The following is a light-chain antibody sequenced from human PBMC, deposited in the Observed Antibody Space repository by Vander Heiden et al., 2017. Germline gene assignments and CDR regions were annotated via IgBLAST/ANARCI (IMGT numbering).Light chain of an antibody. CDR1: SSEVGGYNY. CDR3: SSYTSSSVV. Sequence: QSALTQPASVSGSPGQSITISCTGTSSEVGGYNYVSWYQQHPGKAPKLMIYDVSHRPSGVSNRFSGSRSGNTASLTISGLQADDEADYYCSSYTSSSVVFGGGTKLTVL. V-gene: IGLV2-14*01. J-gene: IGLJ2*01. CDR2: DVS.